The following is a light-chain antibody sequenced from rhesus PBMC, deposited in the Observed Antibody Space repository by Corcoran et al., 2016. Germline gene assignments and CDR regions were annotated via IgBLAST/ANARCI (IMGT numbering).Light chain of an antibody. CDR1: QGINQY. CDR3: QQYNDSPPT. J-gene: IGKJ4*01. Sequence: DIQMTQSPSSLSAFVGDRVTISCRASQGINQYLSWYPQKPGKAPKPLINSASSLETGVPSSFSGSGSGTDYTLTISGLEPEDVATYYCQQYNDSPPTFGGGTKVEIK. CDR2: SAS. V-gene: IGKV1-66*01.